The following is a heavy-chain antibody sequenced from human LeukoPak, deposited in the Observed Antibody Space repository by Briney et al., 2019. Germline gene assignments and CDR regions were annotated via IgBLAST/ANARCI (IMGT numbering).Heavy chain of an antibody. CDR1: GGSISSSNW. V-gene: IGHV4-4*02. D-gene: IGHD1-26*01. CDR3: ARDRVGATDY. Sequence: PSETPSLTCAVSGGSISSSNWWCWVRQPPGKGLEWVGEIYHSGSTNYNPSLKSRVTISVDTPKNQFSLKLSSVTAADTAVYYCARDRVGATDYWGQGTLVTVSS. CDR2: IYHSGST. J-gene: IGHJ4*02.